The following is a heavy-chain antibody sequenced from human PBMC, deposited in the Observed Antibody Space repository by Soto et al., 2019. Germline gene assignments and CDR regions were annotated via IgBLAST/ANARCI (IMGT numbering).Heavy chain of an antibody. V-gene: IGHV1-69*02. CDR3: ARAKYPGYCSGGSCYSGAFDI. D-gene: IGHD2-15*01. Sequence: SVKVSCKASGGTFSSYTISWVRQAPGQGLEWMGRIIPILGIANYAQKFQGRVTITADKSTSTAYMELSSLRSEDTAVYYCARAKYPGYCSGGSCYSGAFDIWGQGTMVTVSS. CDR2: IIPILGIA. J-gene: IGHJ3*02. CDR1: GGTFSSYT.